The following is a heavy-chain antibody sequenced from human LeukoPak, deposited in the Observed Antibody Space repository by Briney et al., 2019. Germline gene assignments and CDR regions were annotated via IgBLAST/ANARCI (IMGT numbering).Heavy chain of an antibody. CDR2: INPNSGGT. Sequence: ASVKVSCKASGYTFTGYYMHWVRQAPGQGLEWMGWINPNSGGTNYAQKFQGRVTMTRDTSISTAYMELSRLRPDDTAVYYCAREGVDWNHSVYYFDYWGQGTLVTVSS. J-gene: IGHJ4*02. CDR3: AREGVDWNHSVYYFDY. CDR1: GYTFTGYY. V-gene: IGHV1-2*02. D-gene: IGHD1-1*01.